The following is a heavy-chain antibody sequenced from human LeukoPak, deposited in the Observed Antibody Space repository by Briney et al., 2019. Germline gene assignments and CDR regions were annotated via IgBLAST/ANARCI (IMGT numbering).Heavy chain of an antibody. CDR3: ARGVGWELLQIDY. Sequence: PGGSLRLSCAASGFTFSSYAMHRVRQAPGKGLEWVAVISYDGSNKYYADSVKGRFTISRDNSKNTLHLQMNSLRAEDTAVYYCARGVGWELLQIDYWGQGTLVTVSS. CDR1: GFTFSSYA. V-gene: IGHV3-30-3*01. D-gene: IGHD1-26*01. CDR2: ISYDGSNK. J-gene: IGHJ4*02.